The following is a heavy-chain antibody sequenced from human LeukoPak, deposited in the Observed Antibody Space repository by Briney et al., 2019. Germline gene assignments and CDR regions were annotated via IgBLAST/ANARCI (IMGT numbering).Heavy chain of an antibody. CDR1: GFTFSSYW. V-gene: IGHV3-7*01. D-gene: IGHD3-22*01. Sequence: GGSLRLSCAASGFTFSSYWMSWVRQAPGKGLEWVANIKQDGSEKYYVDSVKGRFTISRDNAKNTLYLQMNSLRAEDTAVYYCARNFLPASYDLPDYWGQGTLVTVSS. CDR2: IKQDGSEK. CDR3: ARNFLPASYDLPDY. J-gene: IGHJ4*02.